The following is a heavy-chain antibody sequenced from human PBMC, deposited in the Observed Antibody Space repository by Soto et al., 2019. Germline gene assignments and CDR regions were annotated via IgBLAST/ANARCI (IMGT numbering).Heavy chain of an antibody. CDR2: IYYSGST. V-gene: IGHV4-59*01. D-gene: IGHD3-3*01. Sequence: SETLSLTCTVSGGSISSYYWRWIRQPPGKGLEWIGYIYYSGSTNYNPSLKSRVTISVDTSKNQFSLKLSSVTAADTAVYYCASVDFWNGYIDGWGQGTLVTVSS. CDR1: GGSISSYY. CDR3: ASVDFWNGYIDG. J-gene: IGHJ4*02.